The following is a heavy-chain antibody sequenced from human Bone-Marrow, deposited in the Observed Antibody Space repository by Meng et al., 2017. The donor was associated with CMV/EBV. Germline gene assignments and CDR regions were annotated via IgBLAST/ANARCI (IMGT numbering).Heavy chain of an antibody. CDR1: GYIFPNYW. D-gene: IGHD6-6*01. V-gene: IGHV5-51*01. CDR2: IYPRDSII. CDR3: ARRGGSSLHWFDP. Sequence: WKGSGYIFPNYWIGWVRQMPGKGLEWMGIIYPRDSIIRYNPSFQGHVTISADKSIRTAYLQWSSLKASDTAIYYCARRGGSSLHWFDPWGQGTLVTVSS. J-gene: IGHJ5*02.